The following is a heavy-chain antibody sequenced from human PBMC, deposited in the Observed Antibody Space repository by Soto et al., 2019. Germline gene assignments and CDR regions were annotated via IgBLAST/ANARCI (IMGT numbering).Heavy chain of an antibody. D-gene: IGHD5-18*01. Sequence: EVPLVESGGGLVKPGGSLRLSCAASGFTFSSYSMNWVRQAPGKGLEWVSSISSSSSYIYYADSVKGRFTISRDNARSPLYLQMTSVRAEDPAGYFWASDIPGYSYGSGLGYWGQGTLVTVSS. J-gene: IGHJ4*02. CDR1: GFTFSSYS. CDR2: ISSSSSYI. V-gene: IGHV3-21*01. CDR3: ASDIPGYSYGSGLGY.